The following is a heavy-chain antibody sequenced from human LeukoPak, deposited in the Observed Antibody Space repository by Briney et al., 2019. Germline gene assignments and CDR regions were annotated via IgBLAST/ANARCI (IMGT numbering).Heavy chain of an antibody. CDR2: IYYSGST. D-gene: IGHD4-17*01. J-gene: IGHJ4*02. CDR1: GGFDSTYW. Sequence: SETLSPTCTVSGGFDSTYWWNWIQQPPGKGLEWIGYIYYSGSTNYNPSLKSRVTISVDTSKNQFSLKLSSVTAADTAVYYCARDMTSTASFGYWGQGTLVTVSS. CDR3: ARDMTSTASFGY. V-gene: IGHV4-59*02.